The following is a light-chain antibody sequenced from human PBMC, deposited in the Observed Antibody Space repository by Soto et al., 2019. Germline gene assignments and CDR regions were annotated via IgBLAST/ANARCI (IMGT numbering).Light chain of an antibody. V-gene: IGKV3-11*01. CDR1: QSVSSY. CDR3: QHRMNWPLT. Sequence: EIVLTQSPATLSLSPGERATLSCRASQSVSSYLSWYQQKPGQAPRLLIYDASNRATGVPARFSGSWSETDFTLTISTLEPEDFAVYYCQHRMNWPLTFGQGTRLEIK. CDR2: DAS. J-gene: IGKJ5*01.